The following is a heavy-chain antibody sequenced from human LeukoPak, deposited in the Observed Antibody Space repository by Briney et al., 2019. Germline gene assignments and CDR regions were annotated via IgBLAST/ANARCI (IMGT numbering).Heavy chain of an antibody. V-gene: IGHV1-2*02. CDR1: RDTLTAYY. J-gene: IGHJ3*02. CDR3: AEVVAATGTVALDI. D-gene: IGHD1-26*01. CDR2: INPYSGGT. Sequence: ASVKVSCKASRDTLTAYYMHWVRQAPGQGLEWMGWINPYSGGTNYARKFQGRVTMTWDTSIGTAYMELSTLRSDDTAVYYCAEVVAATGTVALDIWGQGTMVSVSS.